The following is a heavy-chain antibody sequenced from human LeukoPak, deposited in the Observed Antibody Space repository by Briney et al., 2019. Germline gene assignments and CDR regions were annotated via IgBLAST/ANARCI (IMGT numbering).Heavy chain of an antibody. V-gene: IGHV1-46*01. CDR2: INPSGGST. Sequence: ASVKVSCKASGYTLTRYYIHWVRQAPGQGLEWMGIINPSGGSTSYAQKFQGRVTMTRDTSTSTVCMELSSLRSEDTAVYSCARSSGDGSSWYVDYWGQGTLVTVSS. CDR1: GYTLTRYY. J-gene: IGHJ4*02. CDR3: ARSSGDGSSWYVDY. D-gene: IGHD6-13*01.